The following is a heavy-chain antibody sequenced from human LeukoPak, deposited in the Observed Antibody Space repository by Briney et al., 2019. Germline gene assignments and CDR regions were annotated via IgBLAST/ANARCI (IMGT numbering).Heavy chain of an antibody. CDR3: ARDSPQRRGSAGA. J-gene: IGHJ5*02. V-gene: IGHV3-21*01. CDR2: ISSSSSYI. CDR1: GFTFSSYS. D-gene: IGHD2-2*01. Sequence: PGGSLRLSCAASGFTFSSYSMNWVRQAPGRGLEWVSSISSSSSYIYYADSVKGRFTISRDNAKNSLYLQMNSLRAEDTAVYYCARDSPQRRGSAGAWGQGTLVTVSS.